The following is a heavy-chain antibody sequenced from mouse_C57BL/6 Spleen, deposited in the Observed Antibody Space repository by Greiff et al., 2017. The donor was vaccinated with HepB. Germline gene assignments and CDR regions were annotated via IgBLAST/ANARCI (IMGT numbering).Heavy chain of an antibody. CDR2: ILPGSGST. V-gene: IGHV1-9*01. D-gene: IGHD3-2*02. CDR3: ARRREQLRPLYYFDY. J-gene: IGHJ2*01. Sequence: VQLQQSGAELMKPGASVKLSCKATGYTFTGYWIEWVKQRPVHGLEWIGEILPGSGSTNYNEKFKGKAPFTADTASNTAYMQLSSLTTEDSAIYYCARRREQLRPLYYFDYWGQGTTLTVSS. CDR1: GYTFTGYW.